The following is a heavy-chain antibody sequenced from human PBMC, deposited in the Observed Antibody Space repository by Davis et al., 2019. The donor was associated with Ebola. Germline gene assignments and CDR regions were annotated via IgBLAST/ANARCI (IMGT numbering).Heavy chain of an antibody. Sequence: PSETLSLTCAVYGGSFSGYYWSWIRQPPGKGLEWIGEINHSGSTNYNPSLKSRVTISVDTSKNQFSLKLSSVTAADTAVYYCARGQQWLPTRFGGWGQGTLVTVSS. CDR2: INHSGST. D-gene: IGHD3-16*01. J-gene: IGHJ4*02. CDR1: GGSFSGYY. V-gene: IGHV4-34*01. CDR3: ARGQQWLPTRFGG.